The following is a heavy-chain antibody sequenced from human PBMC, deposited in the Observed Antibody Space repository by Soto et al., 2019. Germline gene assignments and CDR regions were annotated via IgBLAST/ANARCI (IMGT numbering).Heavy chain of an antibody. CDR3: ARDLIPLAYCGGDCYSNYDAFDI. CDR1: GYTFTSYY. Sequence: GASVKVSCKASGYTFTSYYMHLLRHYPGQWRECMLIINPSGGSTSYAQKFQGRVTMTRDTSTSTVYMELSSLRSEDTAVYYCARDLIPLAYCGGDCYSNYDAFDIWGQGTMVTVSS. CDR2: INPSGGST. V-gene: IGHV1-46*01. J-gene: IGHJ3*02. D-gene: IGHD2-21*02.